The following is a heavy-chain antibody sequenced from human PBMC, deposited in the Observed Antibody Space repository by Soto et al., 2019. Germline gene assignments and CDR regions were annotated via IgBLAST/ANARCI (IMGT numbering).Heavy chain of an antibody. Sequence: QVQLVQSGAEVKKPGASVKVSCKASGYTFTSYGISWVRQAPGQGLEWMGWISAYNGNTNYAQKRQGRVTMTTDTSTSTDYMELRGLGSDDTDVYYCARRLWSGYDLDAFDIWGQGTMVTVSS. CDR1: GYTFTSYG. V-gene: IGHV1-18*04. D-gene: IGHD3-3*01. J-gene: IGHJ3*02. CDR2: ISAYNGNT. CDR3: ARRLWSGYDLDAFDI.